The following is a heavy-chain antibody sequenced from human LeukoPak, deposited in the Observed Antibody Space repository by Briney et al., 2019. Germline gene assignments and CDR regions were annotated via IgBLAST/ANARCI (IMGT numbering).Heavy chain of an antibody. Sequence: SETPSLTCAVYGGSFSGYYWGWICQPPGKGLEWIGSIYYSGSTYYNPSLKSRVTISVDTSKNQFSLKLSSVTAADTAVYYCARRPQYSGYSEYLLAYYYYGMDVWGQGTTVTVSS. CDR2: IYYSGST. D-gene: IGHD5-12*01. J-gene: IGHJ6*02. CDR3: ARRPQYSGYSEYLLAYYYYGMDV. V-gene: IGHV4-39*01. CDR1: GGSFSGYY.